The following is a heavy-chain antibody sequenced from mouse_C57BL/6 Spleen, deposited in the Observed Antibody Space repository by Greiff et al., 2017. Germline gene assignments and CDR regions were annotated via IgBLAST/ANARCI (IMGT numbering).Heavy chain of an antibody. J-gene: IGHJ3*01. Sequence: QVQLKQPGAELVMPGASVKLSCKASGYTFTSYWMHWVKQRPGQGLEWIGEIDPSDSYTNYNQKFKGKSTLTVDKSSSTAYMQLSSLTSEDSAVYYCARNYGSPFAYWGQGTLVTVSA. D-gene: IGHD1-1*01. V-gene: IGHV1-69*01. CDR3: ARNYGSPFAY. CDR1: GYTFTSYW. CDR2: IDPSDSYT.